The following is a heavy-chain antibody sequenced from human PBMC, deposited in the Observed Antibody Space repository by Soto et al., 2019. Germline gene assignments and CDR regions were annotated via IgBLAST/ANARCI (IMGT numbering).Heavy chain of an antibody. J-gene: IGHJ6*02. CDR1: GLPFGDYA. Sequence: GGSPRLSCTASGLPFGDYAMSWFRQAPGKGLEWVGFIRSKAYGGTTEYAASVKGRFTISRDDSKSIAYLQMNSLKTEDTAVYYCTREVVAADYYYYGMDVWGQGTTVTVSS. D-gene: IGHD6-25*01. V-gene: IGHV3-49*03. CDR3: TREVVAADYYYYGMDV. CDR2: IRSKAYGGTT.